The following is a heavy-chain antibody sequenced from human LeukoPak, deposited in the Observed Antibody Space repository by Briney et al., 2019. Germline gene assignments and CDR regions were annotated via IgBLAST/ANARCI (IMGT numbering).Heavy chain of an antibody. CDR2: INHSGST. D-gene: IGHD2-15*01. V-gene: IGHV4-34*01. CDR3: ARVPAQYCSGGSCYLGTFDY. CDR1: GGSFSGYY. J-gene: IGHJ4*02. Sequence: SETLSLTCAVYGGSFSGYYWSWIRQPPGKGLEWIGEINHSGSTNYNPSLKSQVTISVDTSKNQFSLKLSSVTAADTAVYYCARVPAQYCSGGSCYLGTFDYWGQGTLVTVSS.